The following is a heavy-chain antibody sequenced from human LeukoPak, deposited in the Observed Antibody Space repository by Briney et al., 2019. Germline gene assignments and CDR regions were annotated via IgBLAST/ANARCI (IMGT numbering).Heavy chain of an antibody. Sequence: ASGRVSCKASGYTFTDYYMHWVRQAPGQGLEWMGWINPNSGVAHYAQKFQGRVSMTRDTSISTIYMELSRLTSGDTAVYYCARQASGGWYYDYWGQGTLVTLPS. CDR1: GYTFTDYY. J-gene: IGHJ4*02. D-gene: IGHD6-19*01. V-gene: IGHV1-2*02. CDR3: ARQASGGWYYDY. CDR2: INPNSGVA.